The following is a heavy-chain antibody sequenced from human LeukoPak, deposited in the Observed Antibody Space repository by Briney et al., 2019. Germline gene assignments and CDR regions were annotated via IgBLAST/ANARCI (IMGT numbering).Heavy chain of an antibody. D-gene: IGHD7-27*01. Sequence: PGGSLRLSCAPSGFTVSNNYMSWVRQAPGKGLEWVSVFYSGGRTYYADSVEGRFTMSRDSSKNTLYLQMNSLRAEDTAVYYCARGWGAFDCWGQGTLVTVSS. CDR1: GFTVSNNY. CDR3: ARGWGAFDC. V-gene: IGHV3-53*01. CDR2: FYSGGRT. J-gene: IGHJ4*02.